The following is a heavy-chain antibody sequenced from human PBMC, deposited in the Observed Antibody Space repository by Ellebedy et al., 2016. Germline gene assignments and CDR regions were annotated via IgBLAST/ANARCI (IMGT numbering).Heavy chain of an antibody. CDR2: IYTSGST. CDR1: GGSVSSDY. Sequence: SETLSLTCNVSGGSVSSDYWSWIRQPAGKGLEWIGRIYTSGSTNYNPSLKSRLSFSVDTSKNQFTLRLGSVTAADTAVYYCAKLSAIAGTGSYYYHSMDVWGQGITVTVSS. D-gene: IGHD6-19*01. J-gene: IGHJ6*02. V-gene: IGHV4-4*07. CDR3: AKLSAIAGTGSYYYHSMDV.